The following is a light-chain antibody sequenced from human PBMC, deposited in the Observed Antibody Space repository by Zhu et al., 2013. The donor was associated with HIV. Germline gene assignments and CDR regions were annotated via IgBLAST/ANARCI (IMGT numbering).Light chain of an antibody. J-gene: IGLJ1*01. CDR2: DVS. CDR3: CSYAGSDTSV. V-gene: IGLV2-11*01. Sequence: QSALTQPRSVSGSPGHSVTISCTGTSSDVGAYNFVSWYQQHPGKAPKLMIYDVSQRPSGVPDRFSGSKAGNTASLTISGLQAEDEADYHCCSYAGSDTSVFGTGTKVTVL. CDR1: SSDVGAYNF.